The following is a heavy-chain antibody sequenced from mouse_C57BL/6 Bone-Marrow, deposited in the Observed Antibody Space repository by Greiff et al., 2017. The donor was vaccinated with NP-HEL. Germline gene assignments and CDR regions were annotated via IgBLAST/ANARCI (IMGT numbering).Heavy chain of an antibody. CDR1: GYTFTSYD. CDR2: IYPRDGST. D-gene: IGHD1-1*01. J-gene: IGHJ1*03. CDR3: ARLGSYYYRWYFDV. V-gene: IGHV1-85*01. Sequence: VQLVESGPELVKPGASVKLSCKASGYTFTSYDINWVKQRPGQGLEWIGWIYPRDGSTKYNEKFKGKATLTVDTSSSTAYMELHSLTSEDSAVYFCARLGSYYYRWYFDVWGTGTTVTVSS.